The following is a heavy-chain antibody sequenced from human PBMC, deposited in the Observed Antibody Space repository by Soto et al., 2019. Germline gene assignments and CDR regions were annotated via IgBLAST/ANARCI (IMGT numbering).Heavy chain of an antibody. D-gene: IGHD2-2*01. J-gene: IGHJ4*02. CDR1: GGSISSGGYY. V-gene: IGHV4-31*03. CDR2: IYYSGST. CDR3: ARSGYCSSTSCYDGSIVDY. Sequence: SETLSLTCTVSGGSISSGGYYWSWIRQHPGKGLEWIGYIYYSGSTYYNPSLKSRVTISVDTSKNQFSLKLSSVTAADTAVYYCARSGYCSSTSCYDGSIVDYWGQGTLVTVS.